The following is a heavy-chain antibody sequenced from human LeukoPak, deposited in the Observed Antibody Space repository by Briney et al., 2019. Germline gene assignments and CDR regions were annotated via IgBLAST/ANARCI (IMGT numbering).Heavy chain of an antibody. J-gene: IGHJ4*02. CDR2: INHSGST. V-gene: IGHV4-30-2*01. CDR3: ARGREAERYSVCSGGSCYSVDFDY. D-gene: IGHD2-15*01. Sequence: PSQTLSLTCTVSGGSISSGGYYWSWIRQPPGKGLEWIGEINHSGSTNYNPSLKSRVTISVDTSKNQFSLKLSSVTAADTAVYYCARGREAERYSVCSGGSCYSVDFDYWGQGTLVTVSS. CDR1: GGSISSGGYY.